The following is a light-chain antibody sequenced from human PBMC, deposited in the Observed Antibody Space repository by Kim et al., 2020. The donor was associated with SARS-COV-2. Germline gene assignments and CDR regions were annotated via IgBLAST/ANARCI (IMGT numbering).Light chain of an antibody. CDR2: VKN. CDR1: SLRNYD. CDR3: NSRDSSGSHVV. V-gene: IGLV3-19*01. Sequence: SSELTQDPAVSVALRQTVRITCQGDSLRNYDATWYQQKPGQAPVVVIYVKNNRPSGIPDRFSGSGSGNTASLTITGTQPDDEADYYCNSRDSSGSHVVFGGGTQLTVL. J-gene: IGLJ2*01.